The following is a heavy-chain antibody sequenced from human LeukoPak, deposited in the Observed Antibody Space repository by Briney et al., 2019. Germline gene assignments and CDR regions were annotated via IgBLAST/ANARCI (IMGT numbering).Heavy chain of an antibody. CDR3: VKVYPTVTTSSVLGS. J-gene: IGHJ4*02. V-gene: IGHV3-30*18. CDR1: RFIFSNYA. Sequence: GGSLRLSCAASRFIFSNYAIHWVRQAPDKGLEWVAAVSYDGNLQHYADAVKGRFTVSRDNSKNTVFLQINSLRTDDSAVYWCVKVYPTVTTSSVLGSWGQGTLVTVSS. CDR2: VSYDGNLQ. D-gene: IGHD4-17*01.